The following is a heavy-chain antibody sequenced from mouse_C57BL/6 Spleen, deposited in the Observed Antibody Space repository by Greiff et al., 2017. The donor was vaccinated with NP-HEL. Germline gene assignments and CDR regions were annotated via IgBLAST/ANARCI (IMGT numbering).Heavy chain of an antibody. CDR3: TAGDY. CDR1: GFTFSNYW. CDR2: IRLKSDNYAT. J-gene: IGHJ4*01. Sequence: EVQLQESGGGLVQPGGSMKLSCVASGFTFSNYWMNWVRQSPEKGLEWVAQIRLKSDNYATHYAESVKGRFTISRDDSKSSVYLQMNNLRAEDTGIYYCTAGDYWGQGTSVTVSS. V-gene: IGHV6-3*01.